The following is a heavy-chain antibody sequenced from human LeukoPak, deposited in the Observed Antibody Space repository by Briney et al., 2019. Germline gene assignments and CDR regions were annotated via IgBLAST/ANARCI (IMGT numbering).Heavy chain of an antibody. Sequence: ASVKVSCKASGYTFTSYYMHWVRQAPGQGLEWMGWINPNSGGTNYAQKFQGRLTMTRDMSTSTVYMELSSLRSEDTALYYCATAGRRLFGVLIPLSFDYWGQGTLVTVSS. CDR2: INPNSGGT. D-gene: IGHD3-3*01. CDR1: GYTFTSYY. V-gene: IGHV1-46*01. J-gene: IGHJ4*02. CDR3: ATAGRRLFGVLIPLSFDY.